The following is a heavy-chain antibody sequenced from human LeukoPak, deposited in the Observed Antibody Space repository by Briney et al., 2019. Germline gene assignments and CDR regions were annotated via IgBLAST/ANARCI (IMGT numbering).Heavy chain of an antibody. CDR2: INTDGRSP. J-gene: IGHJ4*02. D-gene: IGHD2-21*02. Sequence: GESLTLSCAASGFTFSSYWMYWVRQAPGKGPVWVSRINTDGRSPKYADSVTGRFTISRDNAKNTLYLQMNSLRSEDTAVYYCTAMVVTVEAFDYWGQGTLVTVSS. CDR3: TAMVVTVEAFDY. CDR1: GFTFSSYW. V-gene: IGHV3-74*03.